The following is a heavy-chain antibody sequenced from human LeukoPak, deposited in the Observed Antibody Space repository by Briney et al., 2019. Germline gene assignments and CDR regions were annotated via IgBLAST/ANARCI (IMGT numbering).Heavy chain of an antibody. CDR1: GFTFDDYA. Sequence: GGSLRLSCAASGFTFDDYAMHWVRQAPGKGLEWVSGISWNSVSIGYADSVKGRFTISRDNAKNSLYLQMNSLRAEDTALYYCAKDLTPLTTYYYDSSGYGGWGQGTLVTVYS. D-gene: IGHD3-22*01. V-gene: IGHV3-9*01. CDR2: ISWNSVSI. CDR3: AKDLTPLTTYYYDSSGYGG. J-gene: IGHJ4*02.